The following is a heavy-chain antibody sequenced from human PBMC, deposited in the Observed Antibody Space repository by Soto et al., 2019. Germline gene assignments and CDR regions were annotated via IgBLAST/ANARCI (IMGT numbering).Heavy chain of an antibody. Sequence: PPETLSLTCTVSGGSISSYYWSWIRQPAGKGLEWIGRIYTSGSTNYNPSLKSRVTLSVDTSKNQFSLKLSSVTAADTAVYYCARSSRSYGEFDYWGHGTLVTVSS. D-gene: IGHD4-17*01. J-gene: IGHJ4*01. CDR3: ARSSRSYGEFDY. V-gene: IGHV4-4*07. CDR2: IYTSGST. CDR1: GGSISSYY.